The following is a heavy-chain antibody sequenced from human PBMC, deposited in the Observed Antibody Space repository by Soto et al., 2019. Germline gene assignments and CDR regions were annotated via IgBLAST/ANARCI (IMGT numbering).Heavy chain of an antibody. Sequence: ASVKVSCKASGYTFTSYGISWVRQAPGQGLEWMGWISAYNGNTNYAQKLQGRVTMTTDTSTSTAYMELRSLRSDDTAVYYCARARPHVDTAMATDFDYWGQGTLVTVSS. CDR3: ARARPHVDTAMATDFDY. J-gene: IGHJ4*02. V-gene: IGHV1-18*01. CDR1: GYTFTSYG. CDR2: ISAYNGNT. D-gene: IGHD5-18*01.